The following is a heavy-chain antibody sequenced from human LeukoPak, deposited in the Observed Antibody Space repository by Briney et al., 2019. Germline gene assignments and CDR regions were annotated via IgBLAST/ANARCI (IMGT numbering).Heavy chain of an antibody. Sequence: NASETLSLTCAVSGYSISSGYYWGWIRQPPGKGPEWIGSIYHSGSTYYNPSPKSRVTISVDTSKNQFSLKLSSVTAADTAVYYCARSGYCSGGSCYPEDHFDYWGQGTLVTVSS. CDR2: IYHSGST. V-gene: IGHV4-38-2*01. D-gene: IGHD2-15*01. J-gene: IGHJ4*02. CDR1: GYSISSGYY. CDR3: ARSGYCSGGSCYPEDHFDY.